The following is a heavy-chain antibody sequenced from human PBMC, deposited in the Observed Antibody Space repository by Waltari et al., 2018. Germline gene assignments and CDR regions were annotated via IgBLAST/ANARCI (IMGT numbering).Heavy chain of an antibody. J-gene: IGHJ6*03. Sequence: QVQLLQWGAGLLKPSETLSLTCAVYGGSFSGYYWSWLRQLPGKGLEWLGAINHNASPDYNPSLKSRATISIETSKNQFSLNLDSVTAADTGVYYCARGWLQVAPPYYYYMDVWDRGTAVTVSS. CDR3: ARGWLQVAPPYYYYMDV. D-gene: IGHD6-19*01. V-gene: IGHV4-34*01. CDR1: GGSFSGYY. CDR2: INHNASP.